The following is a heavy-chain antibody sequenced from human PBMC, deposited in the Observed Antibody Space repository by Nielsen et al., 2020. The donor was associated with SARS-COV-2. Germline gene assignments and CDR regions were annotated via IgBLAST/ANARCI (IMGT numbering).Heavy chain of an antibody. D-gene: IGHD3-3*01. CDR3: ARSITIFGVVIAYYYYGMDV. CDR2: ISSSGSTI. Sequence: RQAPGKGLEWVSYISSSGSTIYYADSVKGRFTISRDNAKNSLYLQMNSLRAEDTAVYYCARSITIFGVVIAYYYYGMDVWGQGTTVTVSS. V-gene: IGHV3-11*01. J-gene: IGHJ6*02.